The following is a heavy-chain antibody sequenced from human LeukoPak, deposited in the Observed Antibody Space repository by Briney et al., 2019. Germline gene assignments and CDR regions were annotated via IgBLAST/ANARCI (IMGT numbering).Heavy chain of an antibody. V-gene: IGHV3-23*01. J-gene: IGHJ6*03. CDR3: ARDSNPRGLRRGPEYMDV. CDR2: ISGSGGST. CDR1: GFTFSSYA. D-gene: IGHD1-14*01. Sequence: QTGGSLRLSCAASGFTFSSYAMSWVRQAPGKGLEWVSAISGSGGSTYYADSVKGRFTISRDNAKNTLYLQMNSLRAEDTAVYYCARDSNPRGLRRGPEYMDVWGKGTTVTVSS.